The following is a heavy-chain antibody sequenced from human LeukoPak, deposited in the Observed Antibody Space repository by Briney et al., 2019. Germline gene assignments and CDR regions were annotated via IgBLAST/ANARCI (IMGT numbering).Heavy chain of an antibody. CDR2: SGHSDGTT. CDR3: AKGSRIAARPTIWFDS. CDR1: GFTFSSYA. Sequence: QSGGSLRLSCAASGFTFSSYATNWVRQAPGKRLEWVSSGHSDGTTYYADSVKGRFTVSRDNSKNTLSLQMNSLRAEDTAVYYCAKGSRIAARPTIWFDSWGQGTLVTVSS. J-gene: IGHJ5*01. V-gene: IGHV3-23*01. D-gene: IGHD6-6*01.